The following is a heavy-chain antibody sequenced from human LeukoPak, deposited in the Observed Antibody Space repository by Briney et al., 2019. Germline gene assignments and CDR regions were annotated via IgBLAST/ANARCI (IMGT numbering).Heavy chain of an antibody. CDR2: ISGSGSST. Sequence: GGSLRLSCAASGFTFSSYAMSWVRQAPGKGLEWVSAISGSGSSTYYADSVKGRFTISRDNSKNTLYLQMNSLRAEDTAVYYCAKGGDIVVVPAAIGFDPWGQGTLVTVSS. CDR3: AKGGDIVVVPAAIGFDP. J-gene: IGHJ5*02. CDR1: GFTFSSYA. D-gene: IGHD2-2*02. V-gene: IGHV3-23*01.